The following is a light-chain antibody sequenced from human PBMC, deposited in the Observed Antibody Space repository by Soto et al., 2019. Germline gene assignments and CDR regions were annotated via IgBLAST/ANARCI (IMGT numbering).Light chain of an antibody. J-gene: IGKJ1*01. V-gene: IGKV1-12*01. CDR1: QGISNW. CDR2: DAS. Sequence: DIQMTQSPSSVSASVGDRVTITCRASQGISNWLAWYQQKPGKAPKVLICDASSLQSGVPSRFGGSGSGPDFTPTIISLQPEDFATYHCQQANSLTFGQGTKVEIK. CDR3: QQANSLT.